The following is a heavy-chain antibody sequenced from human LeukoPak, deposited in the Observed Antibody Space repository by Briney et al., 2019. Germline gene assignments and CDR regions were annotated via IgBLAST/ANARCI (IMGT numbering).Heavy chain of an antibody. CDR1: GFTFSSYA. Sequence: GGSLRLSCAASGFTFSSYAMSWVRQAPGKGLEWVSGISGSGDNTYYADSVKGRFTISRDNFKNTLYLQMNSLRADDTAVYYCARGGLVHRFDPWGQGTLVTVSS. J-gene: IGHJ5*02. V-gene: IGHV3-23*01. CDR3: ARGGLVHRFDP. CDR2: ISGSGDNT.